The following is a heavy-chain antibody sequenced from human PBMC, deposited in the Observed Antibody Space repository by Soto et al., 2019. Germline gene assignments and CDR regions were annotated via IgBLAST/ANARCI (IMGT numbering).Heavy chain of an antibody. CDR3: ARTGYDRSGYFVEYYFDY. CDR2: ISNDGSNP. V-gene: IGHV3-30-3*01. CDR1: GFTFSKYA. D-gene: IGHD3-22*01. Sequence: VQLVESGGGVVQPARSLRLSCAASGFTFSKYAMHWVRQARGTGLEWVAVISNDGSNPYYADSVKGRFTISRDNSKNTLYLQMNSLREEDTAVYYCARTGYDRSGYFVEYYFDYWGQGTLVTVSS. J-gene: IGHJ4*02.